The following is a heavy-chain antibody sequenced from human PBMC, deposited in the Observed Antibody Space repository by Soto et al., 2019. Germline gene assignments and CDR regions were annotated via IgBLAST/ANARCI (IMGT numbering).Heavy chain of an antibody. J-gene: IGHJ3*02. CDR3: GRRLAYSFDI. Sequence: GASVKVSCKASGYTFTSHDINWVRQATGQGLEWMGWINPNSGNTGYAQKFQGRVTMTRNTSISTAYMEMYSLRSEDTAVYYCGRRLAYSFDIWGQGTMVTVSS. CDR1: GYTFTSHD. V-gene: IGHV1-8*01. D-gene: IGHD3-16*01. CDR2: INPNSGNT.